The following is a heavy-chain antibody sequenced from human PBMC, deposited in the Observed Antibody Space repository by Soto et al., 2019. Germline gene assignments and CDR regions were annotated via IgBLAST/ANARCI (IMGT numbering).Heavy chain of an antibody. CDR3: ARAYGYYFDY. J-gene: IGHJ4*02. CDR2: IYYSGST. D-gene: IGHD4-17*01. Sequence: PSETLSLTCTVSGGPISSYYWSWIRQPPGKGLEWIGYIYYSGSTNYNPSLKSRVTISVDTSKNQFSLKLSSVTAADTAVYYCARAYGYYFDYWGQGTLVTVSS. CDR1: GGPISSYY. V-gene: IGHV4-59*01.